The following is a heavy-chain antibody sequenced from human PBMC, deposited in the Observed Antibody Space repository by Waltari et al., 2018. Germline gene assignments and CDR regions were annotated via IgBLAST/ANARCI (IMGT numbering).Heavy chain of an antibody. V-gene: IGHV4-34*01. D-gene: IGHD6-13*01. CDR3: ARSTGYGSRWYRGGNYFDY. CDR1: GGSCSGYY. Sequence: QVQLQQWGAGLLKPSETLSLTCAVYGGSCSGYYWSWIRQHPGKGLEWIGEINHSGSTNYNPSLQSRVTISVDTSKNQFSLKLRSVTAADTAVCYCARSTGYGSRWYRGGNYFDYWGQGTLVTVAS. CDR2: INHSGST. J-gene: IGHJ4*02.